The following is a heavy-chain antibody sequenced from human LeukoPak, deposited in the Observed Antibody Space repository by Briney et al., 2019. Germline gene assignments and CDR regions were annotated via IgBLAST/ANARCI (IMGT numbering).Heavy chain of an antibody. V-gene: IGHV3-23*01. Sequence: PGGSLRLSCAASGFTFSSYGMSWVRQAPGKGLEWVSSISESGSTYYADSVRGRFNIYRGNTKNTLLLQMNSLRAEDTAVYYCVKGKYYSPYWGQGALVTVSS. CDR1: GFTFSSYG. J-gene: IGHJ4*02. CDR3: VKGKYYSPY. CDR2: ISESGST. D-gene: IGHD3-10*01.